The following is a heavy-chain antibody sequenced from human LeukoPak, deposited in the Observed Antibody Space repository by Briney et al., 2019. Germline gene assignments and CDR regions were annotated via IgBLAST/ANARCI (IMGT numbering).Heavy chain of an antibody. D-gene: IGHD3-3*01. J-gene: IGHJ6*03. V-gene: IGHV1-8*01. CDR2: MNPNSGHT. Sequence: ASVKVSCKASGYTFTSYDINWVRQATGQGLEWMGWMNPNSGHTGYAQKFQGRVTMTRNTSISTAYMELSSLRSEDTAVYYCARGPNYDLWSGHAYSHYYIDVWGKGTTVTVSS. CDR3: ARGPNYDLWSGHAYSHYYIDV. CDR1: GYTFTSYD.